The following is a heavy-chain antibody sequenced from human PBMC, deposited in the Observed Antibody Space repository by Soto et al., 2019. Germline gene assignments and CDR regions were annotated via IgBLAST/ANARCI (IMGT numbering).Heavy chain of an antibody. D-gene: IGHD3-10*01. V-gene: IGHV4-30-2*01. CDR3: ARVPGP. CDR1: GDSISSYS. J-gene: IGHJ5*02. CDR2: IYHSGST. Sequence: PSETLYLTCTVSGDSISSYSWSWIRQPPGKGLEWIGYIYHSGSTYYNPSPKSRVTISVDRSKNQLSLKLSSATAADTAVYYCARVPGPWGQGTLVTVSS.